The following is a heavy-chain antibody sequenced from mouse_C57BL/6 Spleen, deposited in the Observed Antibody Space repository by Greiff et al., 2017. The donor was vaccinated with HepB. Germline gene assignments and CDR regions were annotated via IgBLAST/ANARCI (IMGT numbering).Heavy chain of an antibody. CDR2: INPSSGYT. CDR1: GYTFTSYL. Sequence: QVQLQQSGAELAKPGASVPLSCKASGYTFTSYLMHWVKPRPGQGLAWIGYINPSSGYTKYNQKFKDKATLTADKSSSTASMQLSSLTYEDSAVYYCARDGYHAMDYWGQGTSVTVSS. V-gene: IGHV1-7*01. CDR3: ARDGYHAMDY. J-gene: IGHJ4*01. D-gene: IGHD2-3*01.